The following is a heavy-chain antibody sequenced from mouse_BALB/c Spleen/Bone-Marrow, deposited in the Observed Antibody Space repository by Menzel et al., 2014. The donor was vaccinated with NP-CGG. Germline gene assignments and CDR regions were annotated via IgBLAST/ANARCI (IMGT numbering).Heavy chain of an antibody. J-gene: IGHJ1*01. Sequence: EVKLMESGTVLARPGASVKMSCKASGYSFTIYWMHWVKQRPGRGLEWIGAIYPGNSDTSYNQKFKGKAKLTAVTSASTAYMELSSLTNEDSAVYYCTRFGSTYDWYFDVWGAGTTVTVSS. CDR2: IYPGNSDT. V-gene: IGHV1-5*01. D-gene: IGHD1-1*01. CDR3: TRFGSTYDWYFDV. CDR1: GYSFTIYW.